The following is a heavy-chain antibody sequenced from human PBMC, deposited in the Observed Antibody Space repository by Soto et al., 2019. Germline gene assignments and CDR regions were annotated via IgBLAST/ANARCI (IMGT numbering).Heavy chain of an antibody. CDR2: IDFDGSSA. Sequence: EVQLVESGGGLVQPGGSLRLSCAASGFTFSGYWMHWVRQAPGKGLVWVSRIDFDGSSATYADSLKGRFTISRDNAKNRLYLQMSSMTADDTAAYYCVRDGLGSIDFDYWGQGTLVTVSS. V-gene: IGHV3-74*03. CDR1: GFTFSGYW. CDR3: VRDGLGSIDFDY. D-gene: IGHD3-16*01. J-gene: IGHJ4*02.